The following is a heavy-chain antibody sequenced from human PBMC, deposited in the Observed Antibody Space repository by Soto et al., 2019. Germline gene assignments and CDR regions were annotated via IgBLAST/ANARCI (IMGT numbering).Heavy chain of an antibody. D-gene: IGHD1-26*01. CDR3: ARQSGGYYYYGMDV. V-gene: IGHV4-59*08. CDR2: IYYSGTT. Sequence: PSETLALTCTDSGGSILDYYWSWIRQPPGKGLEWIGYIYYSGTTDYSPSLKSRVTISVDTSKNQFSLKLSSVTAADSAIYYCARQSGGYYYYGMDVWGQGTTVTV. CDR1: GGSILDYY. J-gene: IGHJ6*02.